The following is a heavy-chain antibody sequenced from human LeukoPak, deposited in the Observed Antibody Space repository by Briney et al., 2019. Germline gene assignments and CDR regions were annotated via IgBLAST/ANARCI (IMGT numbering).Heavy chain of an antibody. CDR1: GGFISSNDYY. J-gene: IGHJ3*02. Sequence: SETLSPTCTVSGGFISSNDYYWSWIRQPPGKGLEWIGYIYYSGSTYYNPSLKSRVTISVDKSKNQFSLKLSSVTAADTAVYYCARDRITFGGVIDHAFDIWGQGTMVTVSS. CDR3: ARDRITFGGVIDHAFDI. CDR2: IYYSGST. D-gene: IGHD3-16*02. V-gene: IGHV4-30-4*01.